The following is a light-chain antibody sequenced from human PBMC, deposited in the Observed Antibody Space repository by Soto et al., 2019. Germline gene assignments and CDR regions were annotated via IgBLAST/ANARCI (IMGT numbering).Light chain of an antibody. Sequence: QSVLTQPPSASGTPGQRVTISCSGSSSNIGNNFAYWYQQLPGTAPKLFISRNNDRPSGVPDRFSGSKSGTSASLAISGLRSDDEADYYCAAWDDSLSGPVFGGGTQLTVL. CDR2: RNN. CDR1: SSNIGNNF. V-gene: IGLV1-47*01. CDR3: AAWDDSLSGPV. J-gene: IGLJ2*01.